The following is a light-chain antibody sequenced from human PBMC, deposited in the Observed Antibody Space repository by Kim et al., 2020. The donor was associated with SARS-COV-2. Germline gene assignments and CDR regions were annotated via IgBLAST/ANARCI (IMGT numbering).Light chain of an antibody. CDR1: SLRSYY. CDR3: HTLDISGNHVV. Sequence: SSELTQDPAVSVALGHTVRITCQGDSLRSYYASWYQQKPGQAPVLVIYGKNTRPSGIPDRFSGSSSGNTASLTITGAQADDEADYYCHTLDISGNHVVFGGGTQLTVL. CDR2: GKN. J-gene: IGLJ2*01. V-gene: IGLV3-19*01.